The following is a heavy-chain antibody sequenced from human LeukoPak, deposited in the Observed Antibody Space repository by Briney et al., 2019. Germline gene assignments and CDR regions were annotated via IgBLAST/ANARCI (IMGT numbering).Heavy chain of an antibody. CDR1: GFTFSSYS. D-gene: IGHD3-3*01. CDR2: ISSSSSTI. J-gene: IGHJ4*02. CDR3: ARSRGIFGVPSGY. V-gene: IGHV3-48*01. Sequence: PGGSLRLSCAASGFTFSSYSMNWIRQAPGKGLEWVSYISSSSSTIYYADSVKGRFTISRDNAKNSLYLQMNSLRAEDTAVYYCARSRGIFGVPSGYWGQGTLVTVSS.